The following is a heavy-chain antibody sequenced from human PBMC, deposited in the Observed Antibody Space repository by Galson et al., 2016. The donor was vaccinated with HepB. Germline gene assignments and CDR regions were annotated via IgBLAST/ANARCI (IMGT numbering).Heavy chain of an antibody. Sequence: SLRLSCAASGFTFSNSWMHWVRQAPGKGLVWVSRINSDGSSTNYADSVEGRFTISRDNAKNTLYLQMDSLRAEDTALYYCAGGYFWFGEGLSDFWGQGTLVTVSS. D-gene: IGHD3-10*01. CDR3: AGGYFWFGEGLSDF. CDR1: GFTFSNSW. V-gene: IGHV3-74*01. J-gene: IGHJ4*02. CDR2: INSDGSST.